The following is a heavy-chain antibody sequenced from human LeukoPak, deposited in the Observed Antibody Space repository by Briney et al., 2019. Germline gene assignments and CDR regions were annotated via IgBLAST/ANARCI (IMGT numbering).Heavy chain of an antibody. CDR2: IYSGGST. V-gene: IGHV3-53*01. CDR1: GFTVSSNY. J-gene: IGHJ4*02. CDR3: AREPGDYGDYGSLDETVN. D-gene: IGHD4-17*01. Sequence: GGSLRLSCAASGFTVSSNYMSWVRQAPGKGLEWASVIYSGGSTYYADSVKGRFTISRDNSKNTLYLQMNSLRAEDTAVYYCAREPGDYGDYGSLDETVNWGQGTLVTVSS.